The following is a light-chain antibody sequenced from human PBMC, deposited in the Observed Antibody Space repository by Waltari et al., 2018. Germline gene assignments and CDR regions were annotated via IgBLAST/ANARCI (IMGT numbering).Light chain of an antibody. Sequence: IVLTQSPGTLSLSPGDRAILSCRASQSVSKYLAWYQQKPGQAPRRLIFGASSRATGIPDRFSGSGSGTDLSLTISRVEPEDFAVYYCQQYVSLPATFGQGTKVEIE. V-gene: IGKV3-20*01. CDR1: QSVSKY. J-gene: IGKJ1*01. CDR2: GAS. CDR3: QQYVSLPAT.